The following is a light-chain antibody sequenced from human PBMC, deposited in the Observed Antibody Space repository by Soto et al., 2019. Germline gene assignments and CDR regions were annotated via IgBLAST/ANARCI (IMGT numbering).Light chain of an antibody. CDR1: QSVSTN. J-gene: IGKJ1*01. CDR2: ASS. CDR3: QQYHNRPWT. Sequence: ERVMTQSPATMSVSPGERATLSCRASQSVSTNLAWYQQKPGQAPRLLISASSSRASGIPARFSGSGSGTAFTLTIASLQSEDFAVYSCQQYHNRPWTFGQGTKVEIK. V-gene: IGKV3-15*01.